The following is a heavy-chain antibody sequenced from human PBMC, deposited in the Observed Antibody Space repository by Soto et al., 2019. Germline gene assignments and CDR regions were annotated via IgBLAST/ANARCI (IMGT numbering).Heavy chain of an antibody. D-gene: IGHD3-9*01. CDR1: GYTFTSYA. V-gene: IGHV1-3*01. J-gene: IGHJ6*02. CDR3: ARNYDILTGYPGPYYYGMDV. Sequence: ASVKVSCKASGYTFTSYAMHWVRQAPGQRLEWMGWINAGNGNTKYSQKFQSRVTITRDTSASTAYMELSSLRSDDTAVYYCARNYDILTGYPGPYYYGMDVWGQGTTVTVSS. CDR2: INAGNGNT.